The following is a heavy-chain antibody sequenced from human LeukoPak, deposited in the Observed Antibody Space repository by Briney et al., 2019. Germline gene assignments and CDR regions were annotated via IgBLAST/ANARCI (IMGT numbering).Heavy chain of an antibody. CDR1: GFTFSSYW. D-gene: IGHD3-3*01. Sequence: VGSLRLSCAASGFTFSSYWMSWVRQAPGKGLEWVANIKQDGSEKYYVDSVKGRFTISRDNAKNSLYLQMNSLRAEDTAVYYCARGATFTIFGVVVPRFDPWGQGTLVTVSS. V-gene: IGHV3-7*04. J-gene: IGHJ5*02. CDR2: IKQDGSEK. CDR3: ARGATFTIFGVVVPRFDP.